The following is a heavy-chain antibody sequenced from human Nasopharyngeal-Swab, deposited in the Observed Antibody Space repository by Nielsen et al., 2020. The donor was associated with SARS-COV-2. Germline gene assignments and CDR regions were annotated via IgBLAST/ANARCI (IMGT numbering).Heavy chain of an antibody. CDR1: GGSFSAYC. CDR2: ITHGGTT. CDR3: VRAPDYDVLTGYYPDGFDV. J-gene: IGHJ3*01. D-gene: IGHD3-9*01. V-gene: IGHV4-34*01. Sequence: SQTLSLTGAVYGGSFSAYCWTWVRQPPGKGLEWIGEITHGGTTNYNPSLKSRVTMSVDTSKNQFSLKLSSVTAADTAVYYCVRAPDYDVLTGYYPDGFDVWGRGTMVTVSS.